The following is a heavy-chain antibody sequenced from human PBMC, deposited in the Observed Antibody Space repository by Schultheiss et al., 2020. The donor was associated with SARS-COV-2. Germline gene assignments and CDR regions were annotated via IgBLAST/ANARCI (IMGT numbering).Heavy chain of an antibody. CDR1: GGSISSNY. CDR3: AKGLQLVQD. J-gene: IGHJ4*02. V-gene: IGHV4-59*12. CDR2: VHYSGNT. Sequence: SETLSLTCTVSGGSISSNYWSWIRQSPGKGLEWIGYVHYSGNTNYNPSLKSRVTTSVDTSKNQLSLNLRSVTAADTAVYYCAKGLQLVQDWGQGTLVTVSS. D-gene: IGHD6-13*01.